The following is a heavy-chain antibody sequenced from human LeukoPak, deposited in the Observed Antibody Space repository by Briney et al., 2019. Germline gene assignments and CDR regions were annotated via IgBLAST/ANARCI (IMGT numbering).Heavy chain of an antibody. J-gene: IGHJ6*03. V-gene: IGHV4-4*07. CDR3: AREAADCSSTSCYFEARYYYYYYMDV. CDR1: GGSISSYS. Sequence: PSETLSLTCTVSGGSISSYSWSWIRQPAGEGLEWIGRIFTSGNTNYNPSLKSRVTISVDTSKNQFSLKLSSVTAADTAVYYCAREAADCSSTSCYFEARYYYYYYMDVWGKGTTVAISS. CDR2: IFTSGNT. D-gene: IGHD2-2*01.